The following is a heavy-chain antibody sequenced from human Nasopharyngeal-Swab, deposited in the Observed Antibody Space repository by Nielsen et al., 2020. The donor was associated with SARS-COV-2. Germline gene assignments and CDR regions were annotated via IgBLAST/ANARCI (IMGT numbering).Heavy chain of an antibody. CDR2: IHYSGST. D-gene: IGHD3/OR15-3a*01. CDR3: AREQRGGDFWTRHYYNGMDV. Sequence: PSETLSLTCAISGGSISSYYWSWIRQPPGKGLEWIGCIHYSGSTYYNPSLKSRVTMAVGTSNNQFSLKVTSVTAADTAVYYCAREQRGGDFWTRHYYNGMDVWGQGTTVTVSS. V-gene: IGHV4-59*13. CDR1: GGSISSYY. J-gene: IGHJ6*02.